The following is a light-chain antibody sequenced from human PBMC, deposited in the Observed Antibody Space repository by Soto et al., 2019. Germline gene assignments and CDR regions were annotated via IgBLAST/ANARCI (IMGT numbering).Light chain of an antibody. Sequence: DIQMTQSPSSLSASVGDSVNITCRASQSIRRYLNWYQQKPGKAPKLLIYAASSLQSGVPSRFSGSGSGTDFTLNISSLQPEDFATYYCQQSYSTRWTFGQGTKGELK. CDR3: QQSYSTRWT. CDR1: QSIRRY. V-gene: IGKV1-39*01. CDR2: AAS. J-gene: IGKJ1*01.